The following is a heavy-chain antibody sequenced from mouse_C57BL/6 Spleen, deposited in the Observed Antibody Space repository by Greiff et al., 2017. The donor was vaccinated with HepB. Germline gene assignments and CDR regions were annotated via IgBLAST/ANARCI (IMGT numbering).Heavy chain of an antibody. V-gene: IGHV1-82*01. CDR1: GYAFSSSW. Sequence: VQLQQSGPELVKPGASVKISCKASGYAFSSSWMNWVKQRPGKGLEWIGRIYPGDGDTNYNGKFKGKATLTADKSSSTAYMQLSSLTSEDSAVYFCARPYDGSYFDYWGQGTTLTVSS. D-gene: IGHD2-3*01. CDR2: IYPGDGDT. J-gene: IGHJ2*01. CDR3: ARPYDGSYFDY.